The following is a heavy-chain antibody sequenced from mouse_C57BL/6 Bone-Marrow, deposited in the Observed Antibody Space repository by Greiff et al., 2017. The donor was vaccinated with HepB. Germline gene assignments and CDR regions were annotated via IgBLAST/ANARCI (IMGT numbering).Heavy chain of an antibody. J-gene: IGHJ2*01. Sequence: VQLQQPGAELVMPGASVKLSCKASGYTFTSYWMHWVKQRPGQGLEWIGEIDPSDNYTNYNQKFKGKSTLTVDKSSSTAYMQLSSLTSEDSAVYYCARGDDEANSDYWGQGTTLTVSS. CDR1: GYTFTSYW. V-gene: IGHV1-69*01. D-gene: IGHD3-2*02. CDR2: IDPSDNYT. CDR3: ARGDDEANSDY.